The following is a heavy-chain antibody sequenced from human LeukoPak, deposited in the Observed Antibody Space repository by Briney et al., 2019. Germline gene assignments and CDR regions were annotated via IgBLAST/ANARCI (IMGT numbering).Heavy chain of an antibody. Sequence: GGSLRLSCAASGFTVSSNYMSWVRQAPGKGLEWVSVIYRGGSTYYADSVKGRFTISRDNSKNTLYLQMNSLRAEDTAVYYCARIIAVAGRRLYYYYYMDGWGKGTTVTVSS. D-gene: IGHD6-19*01. J-gene: IGHJ6*03. CDR2: IYRGGST. V-gene: IGHV3-66*01. CDR3: ARIIAVAGRRLYYYYYMDG. CDR1: GFTVSSNY.